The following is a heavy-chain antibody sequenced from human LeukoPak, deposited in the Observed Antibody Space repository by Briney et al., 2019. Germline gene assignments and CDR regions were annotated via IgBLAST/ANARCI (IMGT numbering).Heavy chain of an antibody. CDR2: ISYDGSKK. J-gene: IGHJ4*02. CDR3: ARNRRIQLWEYFDY. CDR1: GFNFRTYG. V-gene: IGHV3-30*03. Sequence: GGSLRLSCAASGFNFRTYGMHWVRQSPGKGLEWVAYISYDGSKKYFGDSVKGRFTISRDNAKNSLYLQMNSLTAEDTAVYYCARNRRIQLWEYFDYWGQGTLVTVSS. D-gene: IGHD5-18*01.